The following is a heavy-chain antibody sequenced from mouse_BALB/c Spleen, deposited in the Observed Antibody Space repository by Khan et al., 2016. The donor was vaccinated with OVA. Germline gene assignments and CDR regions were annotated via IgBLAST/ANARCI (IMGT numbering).Heavy chain of an antibody. CDR3: ARGNYYGYAMDY. D-gene: IGHD1-1*01. Sequence: VQLKQSGPGLVKPSQSLSLTCTVTGYSITSNYAWNWIRQFPGNKLEWMGYISYSGTTSYNPSLKSRISITRDTSKTQFFLQLNSVTTEDTATXYCARGNYYGYAMDYWGQGTSVTVSS. J-gene: IGHJ4*01. V-gene: IGHV3-2*02. CDR1: GYSITSNYA. CDR2: ISYSGTT.